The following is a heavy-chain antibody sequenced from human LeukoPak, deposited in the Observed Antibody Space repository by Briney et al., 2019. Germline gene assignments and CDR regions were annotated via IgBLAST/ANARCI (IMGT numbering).Heavy chain of an antibody. V-gene: IGHV3-7*01. CDR3: ARARSIVGAPTFDY. Sequence: GGSLRLSCAASGFTFSSYWMSWVRQAPGKGLEWVANIKQDGSEKYYVDSVKGRFTISRDNAKNSLYLQMNSLRAEDTAVYYYARARSIVGAPTFDYWGQGTLVTVSS. D-gene: IGHD1-26*01. CDR1: GFTFSSYW. CDR2: IKQDGSEK. J-gene: IGHJ4*02.